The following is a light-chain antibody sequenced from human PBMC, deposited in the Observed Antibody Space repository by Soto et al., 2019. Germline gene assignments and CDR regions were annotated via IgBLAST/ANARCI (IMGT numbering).Light chain of an antibody. J-gene: IGKJ4*01. V-gene: IGKV3-15*01. CDR3: QQYNGWPLT. CDR1: QTISTN. Sequence: ELVMTQSPATLSVSPGERGTLACSASQTISTNLAWYQRKRCQAPRLLNYGASTRATGVPDRFSGSGSGTDFTLTISSLQSEDFADYYCQQYNGWPLTFGGGTKVDIK. CDR2: GAS.